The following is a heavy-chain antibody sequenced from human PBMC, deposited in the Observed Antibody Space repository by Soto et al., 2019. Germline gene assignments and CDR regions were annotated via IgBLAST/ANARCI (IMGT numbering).Heavy chain of an antibody. V-gene: IGHV4-59*08. CDR3: ARHCGDPEDYFDY. D-gene: IGHD4-17*01. CDR1: GGSITSYY. J-gene: IGHJ4*02. Sequence: QVQLQESGPGLVKPSETLSLTCTVSGGSITSYYWSWIRQPPGKGLEWIGYIHYSGSTNYNPSLKSRVTVSVDTSKNQFSLKLSSVTAADTAVYYCARHCGDPEDYFDYWGQGTLVTVSS. CDR2: IHYSGST.